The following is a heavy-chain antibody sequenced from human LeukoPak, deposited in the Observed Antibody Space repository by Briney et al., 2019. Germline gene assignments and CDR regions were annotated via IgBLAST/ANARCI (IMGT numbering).Heavy chain of an antibody. Sequence: ASVKVSCKASGYTFTSYDINWVRQATGQGLEWMGWMNPNSGNTGYAQNFQGRLTMIRNTSISTVYMELSSLRSEDTAVYYCARGPRSGDLSLGYWFDPWGQGTLVSVSS. CDR3: ARGPRSGDLSLGYWFDP. CDR1: GYTFTSYD. D-gene: IGHD3-10*02. V-gene: IGHV1-8*01. J-gene: IGHJ5*02. CDR2: MNPNSGNT.